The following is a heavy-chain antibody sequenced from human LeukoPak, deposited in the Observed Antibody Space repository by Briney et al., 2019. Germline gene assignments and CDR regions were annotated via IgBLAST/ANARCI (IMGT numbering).Heavy chain of an antibody. D-gene: IGHD2/OR15-2a*01. V-gene: IGHV1-18*01. Sequence: ASVKVSCKASGYTFTSDGISWVRQAPGQGLEWMGWISAYNGNTNYAQKLQGRVTMTTDTSTSTAYMELRSLRSDDTAVYYCARDLNEIGNGAFDIWGQGTMVTVSS. CDR2: ISAYNGNT. J-gene: IGHJ3*02. CDR1: GYTFTSDG. CDR3: ARDLNEIGNGAFDI.